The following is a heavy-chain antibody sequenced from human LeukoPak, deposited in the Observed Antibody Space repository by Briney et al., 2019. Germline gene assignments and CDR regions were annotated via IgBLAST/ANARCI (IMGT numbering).Heavy chain of an antibody. D-gene: IGHD7-27*01. J-gene: IGHJ4*02. CDR1: GSTLSTD. Sequence: PGGSLRLSCAASGSTLSTDMHWVRQAPGKGLEWVAFIRYDGSNKYYADSVKGRFTISRDNSKNTLYLQMNSLRAEGTAVYYCARDQLTGDFFPPFDYWGQGTLVTVSS. V-gene: IGHV3-30*02. CDR2: IRYDGSNK. CDR3: ARDQLTGDFFPPFDY.